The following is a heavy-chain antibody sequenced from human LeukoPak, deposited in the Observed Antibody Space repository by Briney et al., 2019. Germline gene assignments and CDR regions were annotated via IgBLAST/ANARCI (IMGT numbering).Heavy chain of an antibody. Sequence: ASVKVSCKASGYTFTSYDINWVRQATGQGLEWMGWMNPNSGNTGYAQKFQGRVTMTRNTSISTAYMELSSLRSEDTAVYYCAVRSLIVVVPAAMHGMDVWGQGTTVTVSS. J-gene: IGHJ6*02. D-gene: IGHD2-2*01. CDR1: GYTFTSYD. CDR3: AVRSLIVVVPAAMHGMDV. V-gene: IGHV1-8*01. CDR2: MNPNSGNT.